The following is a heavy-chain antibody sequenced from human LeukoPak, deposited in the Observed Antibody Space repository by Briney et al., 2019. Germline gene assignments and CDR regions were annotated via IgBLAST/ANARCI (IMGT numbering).Heavy chain of an antibody. V-gene: IGHV1-46*01. CDR3: ARDKNVGAGNVFDF. CDR2: INPSGGFT. Sequence: ATVKVSCKASGYSFISYYVQWVRQAPGQGLEWMGVINPSGGFTKYAQKFQGRVTMTRDTSTSTVYMELSSLRSDDTAVYYCARDKNVGAGNVFDFWGHGTMVTVSS. D-gene: IGHD1-26*01. J-gene: IGHJ3*01. CDR1: GYSFISYY.